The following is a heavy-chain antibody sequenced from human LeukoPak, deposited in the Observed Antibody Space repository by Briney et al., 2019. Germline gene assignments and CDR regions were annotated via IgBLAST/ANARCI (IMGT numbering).Heavy chain of an antibody. D-gene: IGHD3-9*01. J-gene: IGHJ6*02. CDR2: IWYDGSNK. CDR1: GFTFSSYG. V-gene: IGHV3-33*01. Sequence: GGSLRLSCAASGFTFSSYGMHWARQAPGKGLEWVAVIWYDGSNKYYADSVKGRFTISRDNSKNTLYLQMNSLRAEDTAVYYCAREVNIRYFDREGYYYYYGMDVWGQGTTVTVSS. CDR3: AREVNIRYFDREGYYYYYGMDV.